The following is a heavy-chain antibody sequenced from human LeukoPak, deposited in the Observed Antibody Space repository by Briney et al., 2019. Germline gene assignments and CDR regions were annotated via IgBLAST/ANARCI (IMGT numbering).Heavy chain of an antibody. D-gene: IGHD6-13*01. Sequence: SETLSLTYTVSIGSINSYYWSWIPPPPGKGLEWIGDIYHSGSTYYNPSLKSRVTISVDTSKNQFSLKLSSVTAADTAVYYCARGYSSSWQPYNWFDPWGQGTLVTVSS. CDR1: IGSINSYY. CDR2: IYHSGST. J-gene: IGHJ5*02. CDR3: ARGYSSSWQPYNWFDP. V-gene: IGHV4-59*08.